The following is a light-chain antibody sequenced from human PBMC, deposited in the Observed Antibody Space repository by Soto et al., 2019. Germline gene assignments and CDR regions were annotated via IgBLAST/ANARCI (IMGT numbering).Light chain of an antibody. V-gene: IGKV4-1*01. CDR1: HSGFSNSKNRNH. CDR3: HQYFRSPIT. Sequence: DIVMTQSPDALAVSLGETATIKLKSSHSGFSNSKNRNHLSWYQQKQGQPPKXXIYWATTRESGVPDRFSGSGYGTDFNLTVSGLQAEDVAIYYCHQYFRSPITFGGGTKVDIK. CDR2: WAT. J-gene: IGKJ4*01.